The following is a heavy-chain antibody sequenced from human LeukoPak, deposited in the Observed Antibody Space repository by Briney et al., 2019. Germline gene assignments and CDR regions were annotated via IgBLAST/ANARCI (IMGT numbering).Heavy chain of an antibody. J-gene: IGHJ6*03. V-gene: IGHV4-59*01. CDR2: IYYSGST. Sequence: SETLSLTCTVSGGSISSYYWSWIRQPPGKGLEWIGYIYYSGSTNYNPSLKSRVTISVDTSKNQFSLKLSSVTAADTAVYYCAGKRVDWNDFWSGPAIYYYYYMDVWGKGTTVTVSS. D-gene: IGHD3-3*01. CDR3: AGKRVDWNDFWSGPAIYYYYYMDV. CDR1: GGSISSYY.